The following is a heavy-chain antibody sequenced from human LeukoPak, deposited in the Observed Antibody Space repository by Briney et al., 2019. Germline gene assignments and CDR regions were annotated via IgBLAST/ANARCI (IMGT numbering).Heavy chain of an antibody. V-gene: IGHV3-48*01. CDR2: ISRSSSTI. CDR1: GFTFSSYY. J-gene: IGHJ4*02. CDR3: AKALPSSWYFFDY. D-gene: IGHD6-13*01. Sequence: GGSLRLSCAGSGFTFSSYYMIWVRQAPGKGLEWVSYISRSSSTIYYADSVKGRFTMSRDNSKNIVYLQMNSLRAEDSAVYYCAKALPSSWYFFDYWGQGTLVTVSS.